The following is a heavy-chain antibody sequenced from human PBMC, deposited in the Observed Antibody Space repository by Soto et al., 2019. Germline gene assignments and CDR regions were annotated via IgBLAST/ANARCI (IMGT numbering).Heavy chain of an antibody. Sequence: QVQLVQSGAEVKKPGASVKVSCKASGYTFTRYDINWVRQATGQGLEWMGWMNPNSGNTGYAQKLQGRVTMTRNASISPAYMELNSLSSEDSAGYYCASGITFFGVVPGWGQGTLVTVSS. CDR3: ASGITFFGVVPG. CDR1: GYTFTRYD. J-gene: IGHJ4*02. D-gene: IGHD3-3*01. V-gene: IGHV1-8*01. CDR2: MNPNSGNT.